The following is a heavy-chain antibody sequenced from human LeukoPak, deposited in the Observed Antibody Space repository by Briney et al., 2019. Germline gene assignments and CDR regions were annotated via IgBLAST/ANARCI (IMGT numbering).Heavy chain of an antibody. D-gene: IGHD3/OR15-3a*01. Sequence: GASVKVSCKASGYTLTYRYLHWVRQAPGQALEWMGWITPLNGDSNYPQRFQDRVTITRDGSMSTAYMELRSLSSEDTAIYYGVNSGTYAFDIWGPGTMVTVSS. J-gene: IGHJ3*02. V-gene: IGHV1-45*01. CDR1: GYTLTYRY. CDR3: VNSGTYAFDI. CDR2: ITPLNGDS.